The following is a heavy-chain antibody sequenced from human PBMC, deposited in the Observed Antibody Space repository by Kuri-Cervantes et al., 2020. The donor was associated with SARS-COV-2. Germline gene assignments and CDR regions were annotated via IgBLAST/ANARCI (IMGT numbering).Heavy chain of an antibody. D-gene: IGHD6-13*01. CDR1: GYTFTGYY. CDR2: ISPNSGGT. Sequence: ASVKVSCKASGYTFTGYYMHWVRQAPGQGLEWMGRISPNSGGTNYAQKFQGRVTMTRDTSISTAYMELSRLRSDDTAVYYCARDADSSSWYPGAFDIWGQGTMVTVSS. V-gene: IGHV1-2*06. CDR3: ARDADSSSWYPGAFDI. J-gene: IGHJ3*02.